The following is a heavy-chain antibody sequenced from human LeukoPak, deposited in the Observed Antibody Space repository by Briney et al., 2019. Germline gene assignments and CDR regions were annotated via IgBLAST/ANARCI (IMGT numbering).Heavy chain of an antibody. D-gene: IGHD3-10*01. J-gene: IGHJ3*02. CDR3: ATGRGSYNALDI. Sequence: GRSLRLSCAASGFIFENYAMHWVRQAPGKGLEWVAAISYHGRNIYYADSVKGRFIISRDNSENTLYLQMSSLTTEDTAMYYCATGRGSYNALDIWGQGTVVTVSS. V-gene: IGHV3-30-3*01. CDR1: GFIFENYA. CDR2: ISYHGRNI.